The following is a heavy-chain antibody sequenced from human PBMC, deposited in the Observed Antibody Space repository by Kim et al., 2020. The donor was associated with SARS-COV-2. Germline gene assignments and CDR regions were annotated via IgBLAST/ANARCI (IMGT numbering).Heavy chain of an antibody. V-gene: IGHV3-30*18. CDR2: ISYDGSNK. Sequence: GGSLRLSCAASGFTFSSYGMHWVRQAPGKGLEWVAVISYDGSNKYYADSVKGRFTISRDNSKNTLYLQMNSLRAEDTAVYYCAKDPSPYVATITYYFDYWGQGTLVTVSS. D-gene: IGHD5-12*01. J-gene: IGHJ4*02. CDR1: GFTFSSYG. CDR3: AKDPSPYVATITYYFDY.